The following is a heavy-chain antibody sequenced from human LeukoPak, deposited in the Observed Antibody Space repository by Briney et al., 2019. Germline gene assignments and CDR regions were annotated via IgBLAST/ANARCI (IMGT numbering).Heavy chain of an antibody. Sequence: GGSLRLSCAASGFTFTTFWMSWVRQAPGKGLEWVSAISGSGSTTYYADSVKGRFTISRDHSKNTLFLQMNSLRAEDTAVYYCSKKGQNEDYGKPDWGQGTLVTVSS. CDR2: ISGSGSTT. CDR3: SKKGQNEDYGKPD. D-gene: IGHD4-17*01. J-gene: IGHJ4*02. CDR1: GFTFTTFW. V-gene: IGHV3-23*01.